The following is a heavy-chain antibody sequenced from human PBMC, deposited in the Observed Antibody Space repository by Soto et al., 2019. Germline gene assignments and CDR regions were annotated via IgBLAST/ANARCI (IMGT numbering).Heavy chain of an antibody. CDR2: IWYGGSNK. Sequence: QVQLVESGGGVVQPGRSLRLSCAASGFTFSSYGMPWVRQAPGKGLEWVAVIWYGGSNKYYADSVKGRFTISRDNSKNTLYLEMNGLRAEDTAVYDCASDLEGGRGYIYWGQGTLVTVSS. CDR3: ASDLEGGRGYIY. V-gene: IGHV3-33*01. J-gene: IGHJ4*02. D-gene: IGHD5-18*01. CDR1: GFTFSSYG.